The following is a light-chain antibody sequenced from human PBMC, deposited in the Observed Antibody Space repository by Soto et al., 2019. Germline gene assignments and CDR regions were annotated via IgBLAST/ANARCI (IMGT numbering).Light chain of an antibody. CDR3: QQYDSLPFT. Sequence: DIQMTQSPSSLPASVGDSVAITCRASQDISNFLNWYQQTPGKAPKLLTYDASDLETVVPSRFSGTGSGTDFTFTISNVQPEDTATYYCQQYDSLPFTFGPGTKVEIK. CDR2: DAS. V-gene: IGKV1-33*01. CDR1: QDISNF. J-gene: IGKJ3*01.